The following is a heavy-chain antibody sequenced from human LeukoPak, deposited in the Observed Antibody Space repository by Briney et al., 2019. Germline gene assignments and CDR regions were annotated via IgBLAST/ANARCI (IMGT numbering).Heavy chain of an antibody. J-gene: IGHJ3*02. CDR2: TDYTGYT. CDR1: GGSISSYY. V-gene: IGHV4-59*01. CDR3: AKGHYDYVWGSYRLEIDAFDI. D-gene: IGHD3-16*02. Sequence: PSETLSLNCTVSGGSISSYYWSWIRQSPGKGLEWIGYTDYTGYTNYNPSLNSLCTISVDTSKNQFSLKLSSLTAADTAVYYCAKGHYDYVWGSYRLEIDAFDIWGQGTVVTVSS.